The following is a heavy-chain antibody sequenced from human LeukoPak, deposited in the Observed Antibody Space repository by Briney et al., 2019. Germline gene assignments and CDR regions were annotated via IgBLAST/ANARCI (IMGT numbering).Heavy chain of an antibody. V-gene: IGHV4-59*01. D-gene: IGHD3-22*01. Sequence: SETLSLTCTVSGGSISSYYWSWIRQPPGKGLVWIGYIYYSGSTNYNPSLKSRVTISVDTSKNQFSLKLSSVTAADTAVYYCARFRYYYDSSGYYYPNWYFDLWGRGTLVTVSS. CDR2: IYYSGST. CDR3: ARFRYYYDSSGYYYPNWYFDL. J-gene: IGHJ2*01. CDR1: GGSISSYY.